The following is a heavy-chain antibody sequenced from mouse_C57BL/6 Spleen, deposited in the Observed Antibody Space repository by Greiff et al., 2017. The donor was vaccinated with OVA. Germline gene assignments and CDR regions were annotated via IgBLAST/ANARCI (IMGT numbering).Heavy chain of an antibody. Sequence: QVQLQQSGTELVKPGASVKLSCKASGYTFTSYWMHWVKQRPGQGLEWIGNINPSNGGTNYNEKFKSKATLTVDKSSSTAYMQLSSLTSEDSAVYYCARFGYGSAYAMDYWGQGTSVTVSS. D-gene: IGHD1-1*01. V-gene: IGHV1-53*01. CDR3: ARFGYGSAYAMDY. J-gene: IGHJ4*01. CDR1: GYTFTSYW. CDR2: INPSNGGT.